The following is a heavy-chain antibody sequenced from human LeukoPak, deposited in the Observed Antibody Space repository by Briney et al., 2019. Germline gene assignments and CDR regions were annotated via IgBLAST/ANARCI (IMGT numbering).Heavy chain of an antibody. CDR1: GYSISSGYF. J-gene: IGHJ5*02. Sequence: SETLSLTCTVSGYSISSGYFWGWIRQPPGKGLEWIGTIYHSGSTYYNASLESRVTISVDTSKNQFSLKLSSVTAADTAVYYCARAYSSSRYFNWFDPWGQGTLVTVSS. CDR3: ARAYSSSRYFNWFDP. CDR2: IYHSGST. D-gene: IGHD6-13*01. V-gene: IGHV4-38-2*02.